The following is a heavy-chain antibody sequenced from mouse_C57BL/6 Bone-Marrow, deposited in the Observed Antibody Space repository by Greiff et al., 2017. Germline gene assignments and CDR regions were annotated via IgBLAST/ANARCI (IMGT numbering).Heavy chain of an antibody. CDR1: GYTFTSYW. J-gene: IGHJ1*03. V-gene: IGHV1-50*01. D-gene: IGHD1-1*01. Sequence: QQSCKASGYTFTSYWMQWVKQRPGQGLECIGEIDPSDSYTNYNQKFKGKATLTVDTSSSTAYMQLSSLTSEDSAVYYCAREGYGPWYFDVWGTGTTVTVSS. CDR2: IDPSDSYT. CDR3: AREGYGPWYFDV.